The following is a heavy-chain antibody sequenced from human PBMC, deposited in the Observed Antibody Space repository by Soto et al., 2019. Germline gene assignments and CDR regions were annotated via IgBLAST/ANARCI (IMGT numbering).Heavy chain of an antibody. CDR3: ARGGITLDV. V-gene: IGHV3-11*01. CDR2: ISSGGNAI. D-gene: IGHD3-10*01. J-gene: IGHJ6*04. CDR1: GFTFSEYY. Sequence: GGSLRLSCAASGFTFSEYYMSWIRQAPGKGLEWVSYISSGGNAIYYADSVQGRFIISRDYAKNSLYLQMNSLRAEDTAVYYCARGGITLDVWGKGTTVTVSS.